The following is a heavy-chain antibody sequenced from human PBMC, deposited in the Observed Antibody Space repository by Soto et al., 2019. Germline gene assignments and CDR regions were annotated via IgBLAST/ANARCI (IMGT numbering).Heavy chain of an antibody. Sequence: SETLSLTCAVYGGSFSGFYWSWIRQPPGKGLEWIGEINHSGSTNYNPSLKSRVTISVDTSKNQFSLKLSSVTAADTAVYYCARVFKASYYYGSGRSIDYWGQGTLVTVSS. D-gene: IGHD3-10*01. V-gene: IGHV4-34*01. J-gene: IGHJ4*02. CDR2: INHSGST. CDR3: ARVFKASYYYGSGRSIDY. CDR1: GGSFSGFY.